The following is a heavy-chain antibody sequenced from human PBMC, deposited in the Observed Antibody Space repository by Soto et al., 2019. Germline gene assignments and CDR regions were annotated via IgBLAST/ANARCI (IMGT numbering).Heavy chain of an antibody. Sequence: QVQLVQSGAEVKKPGASVKVSCKASGYTFTSYGISWVRQAPGQGLEWMGWISTYNGNTNYAQKLQGRVTMTTDTSTSTAYMELRSLRSADTAVYYCARDRGFVVRAPPVDYWGQGTLVTVSS. CDR3: ARDRGFVVRAPPVDY. CDR1: GYTFTSYG. D-gene: IGHD3-10*01. V-gene: IGHV1-18*01. CDR2: ISTYNGNT. J-gene: IGHJ4*02.